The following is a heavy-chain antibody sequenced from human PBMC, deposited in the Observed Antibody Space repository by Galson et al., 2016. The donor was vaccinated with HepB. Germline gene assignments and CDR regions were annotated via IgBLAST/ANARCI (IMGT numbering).Heavy chain of an antibody. D-gene: IGHD3-22*01. Sequence: SLRLSCAASGFTFSSYSMNWVRQAPGKGLEWVSFISSSSNNIYYAQSVKGRFTVFRDNARNSLSLHMNSLRVEDTAIYYCARKRSGSSAAGDVWGQGTVVTVFS. CDR2: ISSSSNNI. J-gene: IGHJ4*02. CDR3: ARKRSGSSAAGDV. CDR1: GFTFSSYS. V-gene: IGHV3-48*01.